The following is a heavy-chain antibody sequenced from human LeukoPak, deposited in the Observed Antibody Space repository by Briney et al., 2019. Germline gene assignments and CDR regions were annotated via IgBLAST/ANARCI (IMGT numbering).Heavy chain of an antibody. V-gene: IGHV1-69*13. CDR1: GYTFTSYA. CDR3: AVRWLQSTGGFDY. J-gene: IGHJ4*02. D-gene: IGHD5-24*01. Sequence: VASVKVSCKASGYTFTSYAISWVRQAPGQGLEWMGGIIPIFGTANYAQKFQGRVTITADESTSTAYMELSSLRSEDTAVYYCAVRWLQSTGGFDYWGQGTLVTVSS. CDR2: IIPIFGTA.